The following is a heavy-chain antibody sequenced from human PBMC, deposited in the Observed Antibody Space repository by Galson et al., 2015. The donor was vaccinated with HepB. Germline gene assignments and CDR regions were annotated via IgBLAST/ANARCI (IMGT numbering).Heavy chain of an antibody. J-gene: IGHJ5*02. D-gene: IGHD2-8*02. Sequence: SLRLSCAASGFPFNIAWMTWVRQAPGMGLEWVGRIKSKTDGETTDYAAPVNGRFTISRDDSKSRLYLQMNSLKTEDTAVYYCTTDVYYSTYWSWLDPWGQGTLVTVSS. CDR1: GFPFNIAW. CDR2: IKSKTDGETT. CDR3: TTDVYYSTYWSWLDP. V-gene: IGHV3-15*01.